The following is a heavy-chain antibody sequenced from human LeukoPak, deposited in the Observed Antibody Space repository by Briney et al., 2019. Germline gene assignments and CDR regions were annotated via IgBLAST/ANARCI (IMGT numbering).Heavy chain of an antibody. CDR3: AKDRSGYSSSSYAFDI. V-gene: IGHV3-43*02. Sequence: GGSLRLSCAASGFTFDDYAMHWVRQAPGKGVEWVSLISGDGGSTYYADSVKGRFTISRDNSKNSLYLQMNSLRTEDTALYYCAKDRSGYSSSSYAFDIWGQGTMVTVSS. D-gene: IGHD6-6*01. J-gene: IGHJ3*02. CDR2: ISGDGGST. CDR1: GFTFDDYA.